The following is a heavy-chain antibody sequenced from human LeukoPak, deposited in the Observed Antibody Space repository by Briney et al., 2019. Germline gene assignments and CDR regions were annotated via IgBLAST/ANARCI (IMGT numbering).Heavy chain of an antibody. J-gene: IGHJ4*02. CDR3: ARGAAGYCSGGSCYYSSGWRRLYYFDY. CDR2: IYTSGST. D-gene: IGHD2-15*01. Sequence: SETLSLTCTVSGGSISSYYWSWIRQPAGKGLEWIGRIYTSGSTNYNPSLKSRVTISVDTSKNQFSLKLSSVTAADTAVYYCARGAAGYCSGGSCYYSSGWRRLYYFDYWGQGTLVTVSS. V-gene: IGHV4-4*07. CDR1: GGSISSYY.